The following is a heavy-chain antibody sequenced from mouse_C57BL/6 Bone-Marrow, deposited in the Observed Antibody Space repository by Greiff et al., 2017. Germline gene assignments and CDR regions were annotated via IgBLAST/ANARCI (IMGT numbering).Heavy chain of an antibody. CDR2: ISNLAYSI. CDR3: ARHGLFYAMDY. V-gene: IGHV5-15*01. D-gene: IGHD2-3*01. Sequence: EVQGVESGGGLVQPGGSLKLSCAASGFTFSDYGMAWVRQAPRKGPEWVAFISNLAYSIYYADTVTGRFTISRENAKNNLYLEMSSLRSEDTAMYYCARHGLFYAMDYWGQGTSVTVSS. J-gene: IGHJ4*01. CDR1: GFTFSDYG.